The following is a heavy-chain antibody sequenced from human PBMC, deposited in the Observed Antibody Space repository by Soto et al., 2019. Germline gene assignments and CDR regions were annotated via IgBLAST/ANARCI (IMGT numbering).Heavy chain of an antibody. V-gene: IGHV1-2*02. CDR3: ARGGGVGVAGSAAFDM. CDR2: INPATGAA. J-gene: IGHJ3*02. Sequence: QLHLVQSGAVVKKPGASVTVSCSASGYPVTAYYMHWVRQAPGRGHEWMGGINPATGAAKYTHTFQGRVTMTRDTSPSTVFMALSGLTSEDTAVFYCARGGGVGVAGSAAFDMWGQGTLVTVSS. CDR1: GYPVTAYY. D-gene: IGHD3-3*01.